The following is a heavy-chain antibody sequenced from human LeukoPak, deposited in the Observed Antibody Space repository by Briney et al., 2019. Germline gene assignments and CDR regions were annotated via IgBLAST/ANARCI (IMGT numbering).Heavy chain of an antibody. J-gene: IGHJ4*02. CDR1: GGSMSSSSYY. D-gene: IGHD1-1*01. CDR3: ARRQGNWHYFDY. Sequence: SETLSLTCTVPGGSMSSSSYYWGWIRQPPGKGPEWIGSIYYSGSTYYNPSLKSRVTISVDTSKNRFSLKLSPVTAADTAVYYCARRQGNWHYFDYWGQGTLVTVSS. CDR2: IYYSGST. V-gene: IGHV4-39*01.